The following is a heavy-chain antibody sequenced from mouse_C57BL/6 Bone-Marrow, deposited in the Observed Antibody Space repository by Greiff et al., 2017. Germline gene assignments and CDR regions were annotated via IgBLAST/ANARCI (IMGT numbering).Heavy chain of an antibody. D-gene: IGHD2-3*01. CDR1: GFNIKDDY. CDR3: SSFDGNYFDF. V-gene: IGHV14-4*01. CDR2: IDPEIGDT. Sequence: VHVKQSGAELVRPGASVKLSCTASGFNIKDDYIHWVKQRPEQGLEWIGWIDPEIGDTEYASKFQGKATITADTSSNTAYLQLSSLTSEDTAVYDCSSFDGNYFDFWGRGTPLTVAS. J-gene: IGHJ2*01.